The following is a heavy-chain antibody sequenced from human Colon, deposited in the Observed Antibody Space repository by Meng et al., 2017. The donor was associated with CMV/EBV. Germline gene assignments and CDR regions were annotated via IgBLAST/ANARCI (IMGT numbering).Heavy chain of an antibody. V-gene: IGHV3-23*01. Sequence: GESLKISCETSGFTFDNYAMSWVRQAPGKGLEWVSAIVGGGGSRTYYADSVKGRFTISRDNSKSTLYLQINSPRVEDTAVYYCAKREYCSGSSCYTLNYYYYAVDVWGQGTTVTVSS. D-gene: IGHD2-15*01. CDR1: GFTFDNYA. CDR3: AKREYCSGSSCYTLNYYYYAVDV. CDR2: IVGGGGSRT. J-gene: IGHJ6*02.